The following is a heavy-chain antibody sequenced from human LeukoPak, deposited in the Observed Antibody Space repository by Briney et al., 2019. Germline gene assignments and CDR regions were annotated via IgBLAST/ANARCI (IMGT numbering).Heavy chain of an antibody. D-gene: IGHD2-15*01. CDR2: IYYSGST. V-gene: IGHV4-59*12. CDR3: NIVVVVAAEPFDY. J-gene: IGHJ4*02. Sequence: KSSETLSLTCSVSGGSISTYYWSWIRQPPGKGLEWIGYIYYSGSTSYNPSLKSRVTISIDTSKSQFSLKLSSVTAADTAVYYCNIVVVVAAEPFDYWGQGTLVTVSS. CDR1: GGSISTYY.